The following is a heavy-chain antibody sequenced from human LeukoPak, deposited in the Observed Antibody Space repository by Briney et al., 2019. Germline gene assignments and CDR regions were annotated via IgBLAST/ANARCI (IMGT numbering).Heavy chain of an antibody. J-gene: IGHJ4*02. V-gene: IGHV3-9*01. CDR2: ISWNSGSI. CDR3: AKVRTYCSSTSCPRAFDY. Sequence: PGRSLRLSCAASGFTFDDYAMHWVRQAPGKGLEWVSGISWNSGSIGYGDSVKGRFTISRDNAKNSLYLQMNSLRAEDTALYYCAKVRTYCSSTSCPRAFDYWGQGTLVTVSS. D-gene: IGHD2-2*01. CDR1: GFTFDDYA.